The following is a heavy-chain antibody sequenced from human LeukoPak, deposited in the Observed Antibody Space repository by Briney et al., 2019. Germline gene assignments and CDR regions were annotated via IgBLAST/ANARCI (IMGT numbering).Heavy chain of an antibody. V-gene: IGHV3-23*01. CDR2: ISGSGGST. CDR3: AKAGDGGMTTVTTSPDY. Sequence: GGSLRLSCAASGFTFSSYAMSWVRQAPGKGLEWVSAISGSGGSTYYADSVKGRFTLSRDNSKNTLYLQMNSLRAEDTAVYYCAKAGDGGMTTVTTSPDYWGQGTLVTVSS. CDR1: GFTFSSYA. J-gene: IGHJ4*02. D-gene: IGHD4-17*01.